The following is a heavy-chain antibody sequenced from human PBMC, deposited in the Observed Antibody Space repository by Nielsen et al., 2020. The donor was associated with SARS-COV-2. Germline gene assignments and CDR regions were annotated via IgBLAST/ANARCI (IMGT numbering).Heavy chain of an antibody. CDR1: GFTFSTYN. CDR3: ARDRVPVVVFDY. D-gene: IGHD2-2*01. Sequence: GESLKISCAASGFTFSTYNMNWVRQAPGKGLEWVSSISSSSSYIYYADSVKGRFTISRDNAKNSLYLQMNSLRAEDTAVYFCARDRVPVVVFDYWGQGTLVTVSS. V-gene: IGHV3-21*01. CDR2: ISSSSSYI. J-gene: IGHJ4*02.